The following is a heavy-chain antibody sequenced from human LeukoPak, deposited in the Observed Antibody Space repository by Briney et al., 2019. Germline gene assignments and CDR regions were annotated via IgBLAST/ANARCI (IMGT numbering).Heavy chain of an antibody. CDR1: GFTVSSNY. Sequence: GGSLRLSCAASGFTVSSNYMSWVRQAPGKGLEWVSVIYSGGSTYYADSVKGRFTIPRDNSKNTLYLQMNSLRAEDTAVYYCARDFRQRPYYYYGMDVWGQGTTVAVSS. CDR3: ARDFRQRPYYYYGMDV. D-gene: IGHD6-25*01. J-gene: IGHJ6*02. CDR2: IYSGGST. V-gene: IGHV3-66*01.